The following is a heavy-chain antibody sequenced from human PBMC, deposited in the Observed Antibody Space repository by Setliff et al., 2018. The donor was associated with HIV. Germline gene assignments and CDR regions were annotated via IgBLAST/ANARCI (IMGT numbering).Heavy chain of an antibody. D-gene: IGHD2-15*01. CDR2: IYYSGST. J-gene: IGHJ6*03. Sequence: SETLSLTCTVSGGSISSPYWSWIRQPPGKGLEWIGYIYYSGSTNNNPSLKSRVTISVDKSKNQFSLNLTSVTAADTAVYYCARGRCSGGTCSGRYSYLHIDVWGKGTTVTVSS. V-gene: IGHV4-59*11. CDR1: GGSISSPY. CDR3: ARGRCSGGTCSGRYSYLHIDV.